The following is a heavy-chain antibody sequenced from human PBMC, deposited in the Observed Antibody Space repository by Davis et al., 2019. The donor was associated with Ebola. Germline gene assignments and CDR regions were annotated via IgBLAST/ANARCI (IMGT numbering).Heavy chain of an antibody. CDR2: INHSGST. J-gene: IGHJ3*01. CDR1: GGSFSGYY. Sequence: MPSETLSLTCAVYGGSFSGYYWSWIRQPPGKGLEWIGEINHSGSTNYNPSLKSRVTISVDTSKNQFSLKLSYVTAADTAVYYCASPGGIAVAYWGQGTMVTVSS. V-gene: IGHV4-34*01. CDR3: ASPGGIAVAY. D-gene: IGHD6-19*01.